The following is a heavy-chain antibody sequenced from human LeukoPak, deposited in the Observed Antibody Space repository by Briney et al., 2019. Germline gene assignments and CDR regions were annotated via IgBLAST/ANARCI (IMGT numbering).Heavy chain of an antibody. J-gene: IGHJ6*02. CDR1: GGTFSSYA. Sequence: RASVTVSCTASGGTFSSYAISWVRQAPGQRLEWMGWINAGNGNTKYSQKFQGRVTITRDTSASTAYMELSSLRSEDTAVYYCARDHYPWYYYYGMDVWGQGTTVTVSS. CDR3: ARDHYPWYYYYGMDV. V-gene: IGHV1-3*01. D-gene: IGHD3-10*01. CDR2: INAGNGNT.